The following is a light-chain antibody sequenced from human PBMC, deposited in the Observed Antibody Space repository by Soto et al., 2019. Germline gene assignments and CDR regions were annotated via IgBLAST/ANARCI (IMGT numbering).Light chain of an antibody. CDR3: QQSYSTPCT. V-gene: IGKV1-39*01. CDR1: QSISTY. Sequence: DIQMTQSPSSLSASVGDTVTITCRASQSISTYLNWYQQKPGKAPKVLIYAASSLQSGVTSRFSGSGSGTDFTLTISSLQPEDFATYYCQQSYSTPCTFGQGTKVEIK. CDR2: AAS. J-gene: IGKJ1*01.